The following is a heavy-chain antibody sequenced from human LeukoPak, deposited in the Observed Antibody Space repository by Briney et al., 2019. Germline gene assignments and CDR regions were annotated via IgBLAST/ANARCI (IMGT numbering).Heavy chain of an antibody. CDR2: ISSDGANE. J-gene: IGHJ6*03. Sequence: PGGSLRLSCAASGFTFSTFPMHWVRQAPGKGLQWVAVISSDGANEYYADSVKGRFTISRDNSKNTLFLQMNSLTTEDTAVYYCARGAGNTVYYIDVWGNGTTVTVSS. D-gene: IGHD1-7*01. CDR1: GFTFSTFP. CDR3: ARGAGNTVYYIDV. V-gene: IGHV3-30*01.